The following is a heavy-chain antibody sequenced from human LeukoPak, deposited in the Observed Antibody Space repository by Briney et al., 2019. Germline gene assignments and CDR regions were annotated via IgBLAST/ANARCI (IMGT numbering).Heavy chain of an antibody. V-gene: IGHV4-34*01. CDR1: GGSFSGYY. CDR2: INHSGST. CDR3: ARGRLRYFFQH. D-gene: IGHD3-9*01. J-gene: IGHJ1*01. Sequence: PSETLSLTCAVYGGSFSGYYWSWIRQPPGKGLEWIGEINHSGSTNYNPSLKSRVTISVDTSKNHFSLKLSSVTAADTAVYDCARGRLRYFFQHWGQGTLVTVSS.